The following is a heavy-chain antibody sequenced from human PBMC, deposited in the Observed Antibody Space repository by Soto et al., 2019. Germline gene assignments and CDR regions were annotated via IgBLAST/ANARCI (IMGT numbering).Heavy chain of an antibody. J-gene: IGHJ6*02. D-gene: IGHD5-12*01. CDR2: ISYDGRNK. CDR1: GFIFSTYG. V-gene: IGHV3-30*18. Sequence: QMQLVESGGGVVQPGRSLRVSCEASGFIFSTYGMHWVRQAPGKGLEWVAVISYDGRNKYYADSVRGRFTISRDNSKNTLHLQMNSLRGEDTAVYYCAKDTATAITSYYFYGMDVWGQGTTFTGS. CDR3: AKDTATAITSYYFYGMDV.